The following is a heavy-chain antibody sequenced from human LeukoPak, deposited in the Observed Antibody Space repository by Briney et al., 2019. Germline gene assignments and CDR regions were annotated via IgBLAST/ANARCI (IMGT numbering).Heavy chain of an antibody. D-gene: IGHD3-22*01. CDR1: GYTFTSYG. CDR2: ISAYSGNT. CDR3: ARGMIVVVGHYIFDY. Sequence: ASVKVSCKASGYTFTSYGISWVRQAPGQGLEWMGWISAYSGNTNYAQKLQGRVTMTTDTSTSTAYMELRSLRSDDTAVYYCARGMIVVVGHYIFDYWGQGTLVTVSS. V-gene: IGHV1-18*01. J-gene: IGHJ4*02.